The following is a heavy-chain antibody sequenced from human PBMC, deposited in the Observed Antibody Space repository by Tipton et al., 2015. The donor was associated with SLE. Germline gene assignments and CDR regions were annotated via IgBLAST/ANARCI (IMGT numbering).Heavy chain of an antibody. Sequence: TLSLTCTVSGGSISSSSYYWSWIRQHPGKGLEWIGYVYYTGTTYYNPSLKSRVTMSIDTSKNQISLKLSSVTAADTAVYYCARGPYSSRWLNWFDPWGQGTLVTVSS. CDR3: ARGPYSSRWLNWFDP. V-gene: IGHV4-31*03. CDR1: GGSISSSSYY. D-gene: IGHD6-13*01. CDR2: VYYTGTT. J-gene: IGHJ5*02.